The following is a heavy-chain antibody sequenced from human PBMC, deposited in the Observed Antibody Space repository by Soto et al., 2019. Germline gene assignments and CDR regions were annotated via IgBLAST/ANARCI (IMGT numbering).Heavy chain of an antibody. Sequence: ASVKVSCKASGYTFTSYGISWVRQAPGQGLEWMGWISAYNGNTNYAQKLQGRVTMTTDTSTSTAYMELRSLRSDDTAVYYCARSQRITIFGVVTLNWFDPWGQGTLVTVSS. CDR1: GYTFTSYG. CDR3: ARSQRITIFGVVTLNWFDP. CDR2: ISAYNGNT. V-gene: IGHV1-18*01. D-gene: IGHD3-3*01. J-gene: IGHJ5*02.